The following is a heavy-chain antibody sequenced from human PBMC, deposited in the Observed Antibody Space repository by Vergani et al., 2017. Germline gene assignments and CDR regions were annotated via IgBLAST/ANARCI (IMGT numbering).Heavy chain of an antibody. J-gene: IGHJ6*02. CDR3: ARDIFELVVPAASYYYYGMDV. CDR1: GFTFSSYW. D-gene: IGHD2-2*01. CDR2: IKQDGSEK. Sequence: EVQLVESGGGLVQPGGSLRLSCAASGFTFSSYWMSWVRQAPGKGLEWVANIKQDGSEKYYVDSVKGRFTISRDNAKNSLYLQMNSLRAEDTAVYYCARDIFELVVPAASYYYYGMDVWGQGTTVTVSS. V-gene: IGHV3-7*03.